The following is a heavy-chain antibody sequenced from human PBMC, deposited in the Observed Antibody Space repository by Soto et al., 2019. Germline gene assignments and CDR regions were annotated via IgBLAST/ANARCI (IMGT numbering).Heavy chain of an antibody. D-gene: IGHD2-15*01. CDR3: AKRMSYYFDY. J-gene: IGHJ4*02. Sequence: EVQLLESGGNLVQPGGSLSLSCVASGFTFSSYDMTWVRQAPGKGLEYLSGISHDGATTYYPDSVKGRFTISRDNSKNTVYLHLTSLRVDDTAVYYCAKRMSYYFDYWGQGTLVTVSS. CDR1: GFTFSSYD. CDR2: ISHDGATT. V-gene: IGHV3-23*01.